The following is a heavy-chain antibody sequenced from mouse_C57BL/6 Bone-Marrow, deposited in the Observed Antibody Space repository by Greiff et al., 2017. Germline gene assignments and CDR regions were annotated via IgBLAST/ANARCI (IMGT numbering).Heavy chain of an antibody. Sequence: EVQLQQSGPELVKPGASVKISCKASGYTFTDYYMNWVKQSHGKSLEWIGDINPNNGGTSYNQKFKGKATLTVDKSSSTAYMELRSLTSEDSAVXYCATSYYGNPAYWGQGTLVTVSA. CDR3: ATSYYGNPAY. V-gene: IGHV1-26*01. J-gene: IGHJ3*01. D-gene: IGHD2-1*01. CDR2: INPNNGGT. CDR1: GYTFTDYY.